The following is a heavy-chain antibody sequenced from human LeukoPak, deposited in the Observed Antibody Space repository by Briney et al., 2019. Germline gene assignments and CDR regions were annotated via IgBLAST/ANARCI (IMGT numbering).Heavy chain of an antibody. CDR3: ARILYLDDAFDI. D-gene: IGHD3-3*01. V-gene: IGHV3-23*01. CDR2: ISNSDDNT. CDR1: GFTFSNYA. J-gene: IGHJ3*02. Sequence: PGGSLRLSCAASGFTFSNYAMSWVRQAPGKGLEWVSTISNSDDNTYYAESVKGRFTISRDNSKNTLYLQMNSLTAEDTAVYYCARILYLDDAFDIWGQGTMVTVSS.